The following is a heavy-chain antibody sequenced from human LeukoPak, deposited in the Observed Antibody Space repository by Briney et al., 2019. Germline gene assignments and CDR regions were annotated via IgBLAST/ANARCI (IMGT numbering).Heavy chain of an antibody. CDR1: GRSFSSYY. CDR3: ARTMVRGDRGAFDI. J-gene: IGHJ3*02. V-gene: IGHV4-59*07. Sequence: PSDTLSLTCSVSGRSFSSYYWSWIRQPPGKGLEWIGYIYYSGSTNYHPSLKSRVTISVDTSKNQSSLKLSSVTAADTAVYYCARTMVRGDRGAFDIWGQGTTVTVSS. D-gene: IGHD3-10*01. CDR2: IYYSGST.